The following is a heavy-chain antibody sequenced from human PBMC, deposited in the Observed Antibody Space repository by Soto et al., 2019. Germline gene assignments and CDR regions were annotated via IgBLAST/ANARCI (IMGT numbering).Heavy chain of an antibody. V-gene: IGHV3-33*01. CDR3: ARDQSAYSGYVHASDV. CDR2: IWFDGDYK. CDR1: GFTFSTYG. J-gene: IGHJ3*01. D-gene: IGHD5-12*01. Sequence: QVQLVESGGGLVQPGRSLRLSCAASGFTFSTYGMHWVRQAPGKGLEWVALIWFDGDYKYYADSVKGRFTISRDNAQNTLYLQMANLRDEDTAMYYCARDQSAYSGYVHASDVWGQGTMVTVSS.